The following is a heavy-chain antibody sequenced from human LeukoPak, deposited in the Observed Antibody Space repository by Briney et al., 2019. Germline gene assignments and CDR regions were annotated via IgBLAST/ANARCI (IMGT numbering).Heavy chain of an antibody. J-gene: IGHJ6*02. CDR3: AKYIGRGNNYYYAMDV. V-gene: IGHV3-66*01. CDR1: GFIVSDNY. CDR2: IYAGGNT. D-gene: IGHD1-14*01. Sequence: GGSLRLSCAASGFIVSDNYLIWVRQAPGKGLEWVSIIYAGGNTYYADSVKGRFTISRDNSENTLYLQMESLRAEDTAVYYCAKYIGRGNNYYYAMDVWGQGTTVTVS.